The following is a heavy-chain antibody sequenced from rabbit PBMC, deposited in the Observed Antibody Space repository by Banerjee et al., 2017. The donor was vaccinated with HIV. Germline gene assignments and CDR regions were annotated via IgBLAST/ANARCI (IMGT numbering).Heavy chain of an antibody. CDR1: GFSFSSGYD. Sequence: QEQLEESGGDLVKPGASLTLTCTASGFSFSSGYDMYWVRQAPGKGLEWIACIYAGSSGNTYYASWAKGRFTISRSTSLNTVDLKMTSLTAADTATYFCARDDYVAYGYTYDNFNLWGPGTLVTVS. V-gene: IGHV1S45*01. CDR3: ARDDYVAYGYTYDNFNL. D-gene: IGHD6-1*01. J-gene: IGHJ4*01. CDR2: IYAGSSGNT.